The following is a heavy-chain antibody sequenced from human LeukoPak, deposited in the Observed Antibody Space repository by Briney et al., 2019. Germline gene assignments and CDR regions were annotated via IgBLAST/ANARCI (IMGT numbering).Heavy chain of an antibody. CDR1: GFTFSSYA. D-gene: IGHD6-19*01. CDR2: ISGSGGST. Sequence: GGSLGLSCAASGFTFSSYAMSWVRQAPGKGLEWVSAISGSGGSTYYADSVKGRFTISRDNSKNTLYLQMNSLRAEDTAVYYCAKDYRAVEDGYWGQGTLVTVSS. V-gene: IGHV3-23*01. CDR3: AKDYRAVEDGY. J-gene: IGHJ4*02.